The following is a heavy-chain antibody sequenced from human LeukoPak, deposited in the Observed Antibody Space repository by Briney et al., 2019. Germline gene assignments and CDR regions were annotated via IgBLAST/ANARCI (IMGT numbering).Heavy chain of an antibody. CDR1: GFTFSSFE. J-gene: IGHJ4*02. V-gene: IGHV3-48*03. CDR3: ARGGKVTVFDY. D-gene: IGHD2-21*02. Sequence: GSLRLSCATSGFTFSSFEMNWVRQAPGKGLEWISYISSASGSLYYADSVKGRFTISRDNAKKSLYLQMNSLRADDTAIYYCARGGKVTVFDYWGQGILVTVSS. CDR2: ISSASGSL.